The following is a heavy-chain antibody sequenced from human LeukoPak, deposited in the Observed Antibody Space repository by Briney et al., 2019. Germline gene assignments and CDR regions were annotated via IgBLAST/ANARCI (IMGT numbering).Heavy chain of an antibody. J-gene: IGHJ4*02. CDR1: GFTFSNYA. V-gene: IGHV3-23*01. D-gene: IGHD5-18*01. Sequence: GGSLRLSCAASGFTFSNYAMSWVRQALGKGLEWVSAISGSGDSTFYADSVKGRITISRDNSKNTLYLQMNSLRAEDTAVYYCAKVTSQLWFDYWGQGTLVTVSS. CDR3: AKVTSQLWFDY. CDR2: ISGSGDST.